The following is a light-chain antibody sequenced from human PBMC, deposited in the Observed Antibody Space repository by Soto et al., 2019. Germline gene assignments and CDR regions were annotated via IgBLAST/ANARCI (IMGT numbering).Light chain of an antibody. CDR2: SAN. CDR1: QDISNF. J-gene: IGKJ1*01. Sequence: IRMTQSPSSFSASTGDRVTITCRASQDISNFLVWFQQRPGKVPKRLMYSANRLESGVPSRFSGSGSGTEFTLTISSLQPEDFATYYCLQHKSYPRTFGQGTKVDIK. V-gene: IGKV1-17*03. CDR3: LQHKSYPRT.